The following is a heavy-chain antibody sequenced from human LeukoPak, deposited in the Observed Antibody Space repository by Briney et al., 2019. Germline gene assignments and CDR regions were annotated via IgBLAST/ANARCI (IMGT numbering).Heavy chain of an antibody. CDR3: ANEEGDYGNYPQAFDI. Sequence: GGSLRLSCAASGFTVSSHYMSWVRQAPGKGLEWVSVTDSGGSTSYADSVKGRFTISRDNSKNTLYLQMNSLRAEDTAVYYCANEEGDYGNYPQAFDIWGQGTMVTVSS. CDR1: GFTVSSHY. D-gene: IGHD4-11*01. V-gene: IGHV3-53*01. CDR2: TDSGGST. J-gene: IGHJ3*02.